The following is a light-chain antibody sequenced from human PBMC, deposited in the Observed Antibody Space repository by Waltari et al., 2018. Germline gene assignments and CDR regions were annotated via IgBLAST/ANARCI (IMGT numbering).Light chain of an antibody. V-gene: IGKV3-20*01. J-gene: IGKJ1*01. CDR2: GTS. CDR1: QSIGRS. CDR3: QHYVSLPVT. Sequence: EIVLTQSPGTLSLSPGERATLSCRANQSIGRSLAWYQQKPGQPPRLLIYGTSNRATGIPDRFSGGGSATDFSLTISRREPEDVAMYYCQHYVSLPVTFGQGTKVEIK.